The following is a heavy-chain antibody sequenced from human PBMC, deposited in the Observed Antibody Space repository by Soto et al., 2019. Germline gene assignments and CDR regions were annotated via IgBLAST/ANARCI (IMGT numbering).Heavy chain of an antibody. J-gene: IGHJ4*02. CDR1: GGSISSGGYS. V-gene: IGHV4-30-2*01. D-gene: IGHD1-20*01. Sequence: QLQLQESGSGLVKPSQTLSLTCAVSGGSISSGGYSWSWIRQPPGKGLEWIGYIYHSGSTYYNPPLKVGFPISVASPKNRSPWKLTSVTAGAPAVNYVPRPSPPLTPLDYWGRGTLFTAS. CDR2: IYHSGST. CDR3: PRPSPPLTPLDY.